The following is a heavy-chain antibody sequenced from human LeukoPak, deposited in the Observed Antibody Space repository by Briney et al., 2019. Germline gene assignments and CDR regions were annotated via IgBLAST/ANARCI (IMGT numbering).Heavy chain of an antibody. V-gene: IGHV4-34*01. CDR1: GGSFSGYY. J-gene: IGHJ4*02. Sequence: SETLSLTCAVYGGSFSGYYWSWIRHPPGKGLEWIGEINHRGSTNYNPSLKSRVTISVDTSKNQFSLKLSSVTAADTAVYYCARKAGYSSGWSPRYFDYWGQGTLVTVSS. CDR3: ARKAGYSSGWSPRYFDY. CDR2: INHRGST. D-gene: IGHD6-19*01.